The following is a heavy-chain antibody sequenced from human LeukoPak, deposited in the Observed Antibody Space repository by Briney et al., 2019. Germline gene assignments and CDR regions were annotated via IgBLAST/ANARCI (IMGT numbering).Heavy chain of an antibody. Sequence: GGSLRLSCAASKFTFSSYWMSWVRQAPGKGLEWVANIKQDGSVQFYMDSLKGRFSVSRDNAKNSLYLRMNGLRVEDTAVYYCTRLQIAVAGPNWFDPWGQGTLVTVSS. V-gene: IGHV3-7*01. CDR3: TRLQIAVAGPNWFDP. CDR1: KFTFSSYW. CDR2: IKQDGSVQ. J-gene: IGHJ5*02. D-gene: IGHD6-19*01.